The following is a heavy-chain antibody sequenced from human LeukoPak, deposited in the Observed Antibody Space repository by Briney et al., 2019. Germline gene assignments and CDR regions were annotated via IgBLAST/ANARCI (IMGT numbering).Heavy chain of an antibody. CDR3: ARTNIAAYYYYGMDV. CDR1: GYTFTSYA. D-gene: IGHD6-25*01. Sequence: GASVKVSCKASGYTFTSYAMHWVRQAPGQRLEWMGWINAGNGNTKYSQKFQGRVTFTRDTSASTAYMELSSLRSEDTAVYYCARTNIAAYYYYGMDVWGQGTTVTVSS. J-gene: IGHJ6*02. V-gene: IGHV1-3*01. CDR2: INAGNGNT.